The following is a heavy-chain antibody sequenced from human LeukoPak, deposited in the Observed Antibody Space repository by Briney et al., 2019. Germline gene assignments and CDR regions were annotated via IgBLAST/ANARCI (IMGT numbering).Heavy chain of an antibody. Sequence: PSETLSLTCSVSGGSISSSNYYWSWIRQPPGKGLEWIGEINHSGSTNYNPSLKSRVTISVDTSKNQFSLKLSSVTAADTAVYYCARGQMFRGWFGLGAFDIWGQGTMVTVSS. J-gene: IGHJ3*02. CDR1: GGSISSSNYY. CDR2: INHSGST. V-gene: IGHV4-39*07. CDR3: ARGQMFRGWFGLGAFDI. D-gene: IGHD6-19*01.